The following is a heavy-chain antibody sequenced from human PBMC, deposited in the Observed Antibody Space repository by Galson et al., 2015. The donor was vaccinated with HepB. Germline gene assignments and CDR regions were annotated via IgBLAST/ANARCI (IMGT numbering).Heavy chain of an antibody. J-gene: IGHJ1*01. V-gene: IGHV3-23*01. CDR2: STSSGGST. Sequence: SLRLSCAASGFTPTSYGLSWVRQAPGKGLEWVSASTSSGGSTYYADSVKGRFTISRDDSKNTLYLQMNGLRAEDTAVYYCARDLIPVAGIHGYFHLWGQGTLVTVSS. D-gene: IGHD6-19*01. CDR3: ARDLIPVAGIHGYFHL. CDR1: GFTPTSYG.